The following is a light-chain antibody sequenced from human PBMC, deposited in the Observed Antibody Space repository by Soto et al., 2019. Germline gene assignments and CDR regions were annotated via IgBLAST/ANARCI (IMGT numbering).Light chain of an antibody. CDR2: AAS. CDR1: QGISNY. CDR3: QQYNSAPRLT. Sequence: DIQMTQSPSSLSASVGDRVTITCRASQGISNYLAWYQQKPGKVPKLLIYAASTLQSGVPSRFSGSGSGTDFTLTISRLQPEDVATYYCQQYNSAPRLTFGPGTKVDIK. J-gene: IGKJ3*01. V-gene: IGKV1-27*01.